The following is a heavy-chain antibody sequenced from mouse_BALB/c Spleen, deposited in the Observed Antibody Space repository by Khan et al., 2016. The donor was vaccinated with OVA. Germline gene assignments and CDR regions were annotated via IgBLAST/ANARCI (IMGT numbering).Heavy chain of an antibody. Sequence: QVQLKESGPVLVAPSQILSTTCTVPDLSLINYVVSGIRQSPGNGLEGLGGMLGACTTNCHSTPNPRPSNTKENSKTQVFLLPTSLQTDGTATYFAGIIYCVLSWFAYWCQGSLIPVSA. J-gene: IGHJ3*01. D-gene: IGHD1-1*01. CDR1: DLSLINYV. V-gene: IGHV2-3*01. CDR3: GIIYCVLSWFAY. CDR2: MLGACTT.